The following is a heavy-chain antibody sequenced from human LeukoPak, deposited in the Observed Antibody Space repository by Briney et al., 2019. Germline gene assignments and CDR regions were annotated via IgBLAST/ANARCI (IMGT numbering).Heavy chain of an antibody. CDR3: AKRGNYYEFDY. D-gene: IGHD3-22*01. J-gene: IGHJ4*02. V-gene: IGHV3-53*01. CDR2: IYSDGST. Sequence: PGGSLRLSCATSGFTVSSKYMSWVRQAPGKGLEWVSVIYSDGSTYYADSVKGRFTISRDNSKNTLFLQMNSLRAEDTAVYYCAKRGNYYEFDYWGQGTLLTVSS. CDR1: GFTVSSKY.